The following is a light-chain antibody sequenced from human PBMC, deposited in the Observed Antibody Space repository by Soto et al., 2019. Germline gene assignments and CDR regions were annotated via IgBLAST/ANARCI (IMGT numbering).Light chain of an antibody. CDR2: FIS. V-gene: IGKV1-39*01. Sequence: DIQVTQSPSSLSASVGDRVNMTCRASQSISTYLNWYQHKVGKAPNLLIYFISTLHSGVPSRFSGSRSGTDYTLTINSLQPEDSATYYCQQSYATAAWTFGQGTKVEIK. CDR3: QQSYATAAWT. CDR1: QSISTY. J-gene: IGKJ1*01.